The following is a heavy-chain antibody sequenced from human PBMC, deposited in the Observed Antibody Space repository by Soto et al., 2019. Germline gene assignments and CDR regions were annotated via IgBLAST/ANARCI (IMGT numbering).Heavy chain of an antibody. CDR1: CGSFRGYY. Sequence: SETLSLTCAVYCGSFRGYYWSWIRQPPGKGLEWIGEINHSGSTNYNPSLKSRVTMSVDTSKNQFSLKLSSVTAADTAVYFCASQFCSGGACFNWFDPWGHGTLVTVSS. V-gene: IGHV4-34*01. CDR2: INHSGST. J-gene: IGHJ5*02. D-gene: IGHD2-21*02. CDR3: ASQFCSGGACFNWFDP.